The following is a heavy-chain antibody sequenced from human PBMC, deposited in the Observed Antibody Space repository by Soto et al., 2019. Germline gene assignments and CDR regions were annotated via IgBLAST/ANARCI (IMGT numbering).Heavy chain of an antibody. Sequence: ASVKVSCKASGYTFTGYYMHWVRQAPGQGLEWMGWINPNSGGTNYAQKFQGWVTMTRDTSISTAYMELSRLRSDDTAVYYCARVVHGSGPREDIWGKGTMVTVSS. V-gene: IGHV1-2*04. D-gene: IGHD6-19*01. CDR3: ARVVHGSGPREDI. J-gene: IGHJ3*02. CDR2: INPNSGGT. CDR1: GYTFTGYY.